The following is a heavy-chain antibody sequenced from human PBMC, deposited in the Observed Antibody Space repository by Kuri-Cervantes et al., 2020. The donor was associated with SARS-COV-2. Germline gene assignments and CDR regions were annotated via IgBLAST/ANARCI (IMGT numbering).Heavy chain of an antibody. Sequence: GESLKISCAASGFTFSSYAMSWVRQAPGKGLEWVSAISGSGGSTYYADSVEGRFTISRDNSKNTLYLQMNSLRAEDTAVYYCAKSGYDFPNPHDAFDIWGQGTMVTVSS. CDR3: AKSGYDFPNPHDAFDI. V-gene: IGHV3-23*01. J-gene: IGHJ3*02. CDR2: ISGSGGST. CDR1: GFTFSSYA. D-gene: IGHD5-12*01.